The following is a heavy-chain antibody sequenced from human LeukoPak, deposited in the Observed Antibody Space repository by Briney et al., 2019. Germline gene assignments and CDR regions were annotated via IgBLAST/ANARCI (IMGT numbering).Heavy chain of an antibody. V-gene: IGHV4-30-4*07. J-gene: IGHJ5*02. D-gene: IGHD2-15*01. Sequence: PSQTLSLTCAVSGGSISSGGYSWSWIRQPPGKGLEWIGGVYDFGNAYHNPSLKSRVTISVDTSKNQFFLKLTSVTAADTAVYYCARDLVGAETGFDPWGQGTLVTVSS. CDR1: GGSISSGGYS. CDR3: ARDLVGAETGFDP. CDR2: VYDFGNA.